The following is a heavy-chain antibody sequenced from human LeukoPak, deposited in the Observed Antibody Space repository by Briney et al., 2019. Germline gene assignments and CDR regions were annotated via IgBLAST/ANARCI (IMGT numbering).Heavy chain of an antibody. CDR3: ARFGLYYNMDV. CDR1: GGSISGFY. V-gene: IGHV4-59*01. CDR2: IHYSGST. D-gene: IGHD3-16*01. J-gene: IGHJ6*02. Sequence: SETLSLTCAVSGGSISGFYWTWIRQPPGKGLEFIGQIHYSGSTDYNPSLKSRITMSVDTSKNQFFLSLNSVTAADTAVYYCARFGLYYNMDVWGQGTTVTVSS.